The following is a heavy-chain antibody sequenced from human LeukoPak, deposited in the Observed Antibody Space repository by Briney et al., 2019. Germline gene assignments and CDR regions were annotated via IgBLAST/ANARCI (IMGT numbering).Heavy chain of an antibody. D-gene: IGHD3-3*01. CDR3: ARSAGITIFGVASYYFDY. J-gene: IGHJ4*02. CDR1: GGSISSSSYY. CDR2: INHSGST. Sequence: SETLSLTCTVSGGSISSSSYYWSWIRQPPGKGLEWIGEINHSGSTNYNPSLKSRVTISVDTSKNQFSLKLSSVTAADTAVYYCARSAGITIFGVASYYFDYWGQGTLVTVSS. V-gene: IGHV4-39*07.